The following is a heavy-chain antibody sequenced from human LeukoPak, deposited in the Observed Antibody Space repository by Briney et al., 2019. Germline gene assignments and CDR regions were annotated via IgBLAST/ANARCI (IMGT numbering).Heavy chain of an antibody. CDR1: GGSISSSSYY. CDR2: IYYSGST. D-gene: IGHD2-2*01. V-gene: IGHV4-39*01. CDR3: ARLWVVVPAAKKGNFDY. Sequence: PSETLSLTCTVSGGSISSSSYYWGWIRQPPGKGLEWIGSIYYSGSTYYNPSLKSRVTISVDTSKNKFSLKLSSVTAADTAAYYCARLWVVVPAAKKGNFDYWGQGTLVTVSS. J-gene: IGHJ4*02.